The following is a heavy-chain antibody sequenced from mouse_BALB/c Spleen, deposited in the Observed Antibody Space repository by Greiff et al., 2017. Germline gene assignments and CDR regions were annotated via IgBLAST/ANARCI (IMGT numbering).Heavy chain of an antibody. Sequence: QVQLQQSGAELVRPGTSVKVSCKASGYAFTNYLIEWVKQRPGQGLEWIGVINPGSGGTNYNEKFKGKATLTADKSSSTAYMQLSSLTSDDSAVYFCARSVVLLRYFDVWGAGTTVTVSS. CDR1: GYAFTNYL. D-gene: IGHD1-1*01. CDR2: INPGSGGT. V-gene: IGHV1-54*03. J-gene: IGHJ1*01. CDR3: ARSVVLLRYFDV.